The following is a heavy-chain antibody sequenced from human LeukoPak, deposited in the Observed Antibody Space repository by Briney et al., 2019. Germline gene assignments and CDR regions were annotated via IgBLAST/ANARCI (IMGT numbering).Heavy chain of an antibody. Sequence: GGSLRLSCAASGFVFTTYTMSWVRQAPGKGLEWVANIKEDKSERNYVDSVKGRFTISRDNAKNFMYLEMNSLRVEDTAIYYCTREYWGIDYWGQGVLVTVSS. V-gene: IGHV3-7*01. CDR3: TREYWGIDY. D-gene: IGHD3-16*01. J-gene: IGHJ4*02. CDR1: GFVFTTYT. CDR2: IKEDKSER.